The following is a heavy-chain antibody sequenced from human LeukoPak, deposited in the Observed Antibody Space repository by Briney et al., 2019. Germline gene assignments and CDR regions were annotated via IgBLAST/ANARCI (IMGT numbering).Heavy chain of an antibody. CDR1: GGFVSSYY. D-gene: IGHD2-15*01. CDR3: ARMSGYCNRGFCYMWFDS. V-gene: IGHV4-4*07. CDR2: IYSSGST. Sequence: SETLSHTCTISGGFVSSYYWPWLRQPAGKGLEWIGRIYSSGSTNYNPALTSRVTMSVDMSKNQFSLTLSSVTAADTAVYYCARMSGYCNRGFCYMWFDSCGQGTLVTVSS. J-gene: IGHJ5*01.